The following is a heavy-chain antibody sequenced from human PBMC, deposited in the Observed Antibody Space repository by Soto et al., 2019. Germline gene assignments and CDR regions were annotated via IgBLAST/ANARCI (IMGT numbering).Heavy chain of an antibody. J-gene: IGHJ4*02. CDR2: IYYSGST. Sequence: QLQLQESGPGLVKPSETLSLTCTVSGVSISSSSYYWDWIRQPPGKGLEWIGSIYYSGSTYYNPSLKSRVTISVDTSKNQFSLKLSSVTAADTAVYYCARDTGMVDYWGQGTLVTVSS. CDR1: GVSISSSSYY. D-gene: IGHD2-8*02. V-gene: IGHV4-39*02. CDR3: ARDTGMVDY.